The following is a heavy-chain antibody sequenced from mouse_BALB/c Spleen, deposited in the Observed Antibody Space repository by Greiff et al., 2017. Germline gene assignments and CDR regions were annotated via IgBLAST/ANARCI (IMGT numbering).Heavy chain of an antibody. Sequence: EVQGVESGPELVKPGASVKVSCKASGYSFTDYNMYWVKQSHGKSLEWIGYINPYNDGTKYNEKFKGKATLTSDKSSSTAYMELSSLTSEDSAVYYCAKATAWYFDVWGAGTTVTVSS. V-gene: IGHV1S135*01. D-gene: IGHD1-2*01. J-gene: IGHJ1*01. CDR3: AKATAWYFDV. CDR2: INPYNDGT. CDR1: GYSFTDYN.